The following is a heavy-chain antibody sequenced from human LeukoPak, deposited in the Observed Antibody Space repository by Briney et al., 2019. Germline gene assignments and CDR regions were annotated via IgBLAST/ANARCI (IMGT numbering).Heavy chain of an antibody. D-gene: IGHD3-10*01. CDR3: ARVGSGTFYNPIDY. V-gene: IGHV3-21*01. Sequence: GGSLRLSCAASGFTFSDYSVKWVRQAPGKGLEWVSSISAGSSYIYYADSLRGRFTISRDNAKNSPYLQMNSLRAEDTAVYYCARVGSGTFYNPIDYWGQGTLVTVSS. CDR1: GFTFSDYS. CDR2: ISAGSSYI. J-gene: IGHJ4*02.